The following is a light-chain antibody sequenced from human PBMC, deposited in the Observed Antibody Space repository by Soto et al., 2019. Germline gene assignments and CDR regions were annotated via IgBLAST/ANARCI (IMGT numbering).Light chain of an antibody. V-gene: IGLV2-8*01. CDR3: SSYAGSNNLV. J-gene: IGLJ2*01. CDR2: EVN. CDR1: SSDVGGYNY. Sequence: QSALTQPPSASGSPGQSVTISCTGTSSDVGGYNYVSWYRRHPGKAPKLLIYEVNKRPSGVPDRFSASKSGNTASLTVSRLQAEDEADYYCSSYAGSNNLVFGGGTKLTVL.